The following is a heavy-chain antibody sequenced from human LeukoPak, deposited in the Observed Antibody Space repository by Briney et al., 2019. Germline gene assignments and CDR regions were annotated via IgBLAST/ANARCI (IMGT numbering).Heavy chain of an antibody. Sequence: ASVKVSFKASGYTFTGYYIHWVRQAPGQGLEWMGWINPKSGGTNYEQEFQGRVTMTRDTSISTAYMELGRLRSDDTAVYYCVRDGVGAGKTFDYWGQGTQVTVSS. V-gene: IGHV1-2*02. CDR2: INPKSGGT. D-gene: IGHD3-16*01. CDR1: GYTFTGYY. CDR3: VRDGVGAGKTFDY. J-gene: IGHJ4*02.